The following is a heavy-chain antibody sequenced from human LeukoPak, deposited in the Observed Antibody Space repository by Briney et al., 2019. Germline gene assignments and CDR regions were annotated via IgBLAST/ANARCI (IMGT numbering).Heavy chain of an antibody. J-gene: IGHJ4*02. CDR3: ARDWFDGDYNRFDY. Sequence: GGSLRLSCAVSGFTFSSYWMSWFRQAPGKGLEWVANINQDGSQKSSVDSVKGRFTISRDNAKNSLSLQMNSLRVEDTAVYYCARDWFDGDYNRFDYWGQGTLVTVSS. D-gene: IGHD4-17*01. V-gene: IGHV3-7*03. CDR1: GFTFSSYW. CDR2: INQDGSQK.